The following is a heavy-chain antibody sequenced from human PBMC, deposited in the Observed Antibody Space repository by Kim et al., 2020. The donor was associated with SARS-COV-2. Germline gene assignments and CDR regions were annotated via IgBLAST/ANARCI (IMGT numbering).Heavy chain of an antibody. D-gene: IGHD6-19*01. CDR2: IYSSGST. CDR1: GFTVSSNY. J-gene: IGHJ4*02. Sequence: GGSLRLSCAASGFTVSSNYMSWVRQAPGKGLEWVSVIYSSGSTYYADSVKGRFTISRDNSKNTLYLQMNSLRAEDTAVYYCGSESQWLVADYWGQGTLVTVSS. V-gene: IGHV3-53*01. CDR3: GSESQWLVADY.